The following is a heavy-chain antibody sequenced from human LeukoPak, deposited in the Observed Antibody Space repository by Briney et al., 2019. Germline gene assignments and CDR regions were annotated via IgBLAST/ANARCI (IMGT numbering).Heavy chain of an antibody. CDR2: INPNSGGT. D-gene: IGHD3-22*01. J-gene: IGHJ4*02. CDR1: GYTFTGYY. CDR3: ARDPDKWLFDY. V-gene: IGHV1-2*02. Sequence: ASVKVSCKASGYTFTGYYMHWVRQAPGQGLAWMGWINPNSGGTNYAPKFQGRVTMTRDTSISTAYMELSRLRSDDTAVYYCARDPDKWLFDYWGQGTLVTVSS.